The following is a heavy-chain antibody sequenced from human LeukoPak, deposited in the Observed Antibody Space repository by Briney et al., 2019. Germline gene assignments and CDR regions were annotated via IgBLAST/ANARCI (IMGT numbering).Heavy chain of an antibody. J-gene: IGHJ4*02. CDR1: GITLSNYG. CDR2: ISGSGGGT. Sequence: PGGSLSLSGAVSGITLSNYGMSWVRQAPGKGLEWVAGISGSGGGTNYADPVKGRFTISRDSPKNTLFLQMNSLRAEDTAVYFCAKRGVVIRVILVGFHKEAYYFDSWGQGALVTVSS. D-gene: IGHD3-22*01. CDR3: AKRGVVIRVILVGFHKEAYYFDS. V-gene: IGHV3-23*01.